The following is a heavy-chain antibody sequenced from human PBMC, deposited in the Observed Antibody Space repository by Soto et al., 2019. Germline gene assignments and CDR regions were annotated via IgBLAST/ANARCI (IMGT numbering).Heavy chain of an antibody. V-gene: IGHV4-59*01. J-gene: IGHJ5*02. CDR3: ARGYCSSTICYIWDKGFDP. Sequence: QVQLQESGPGLVKPSETLSLTCTVSGGSISSYYWSWIRQPPGKGLEWIGYIYYSGRTNYNPSLKSRVTISVDTSKNQFSLKLSSVTAADTAVYSCARGYCSSTICYIWDKGFDPWGQGTLVTVSS. D-gene: IGHD2-2*02. CDR2: IYYSGRT. CDR1: GGSISSYY.